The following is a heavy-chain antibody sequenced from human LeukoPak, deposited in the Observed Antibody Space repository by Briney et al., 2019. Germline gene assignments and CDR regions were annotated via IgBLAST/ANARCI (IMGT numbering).Heavy chain of an antibody. CDR1: GYTFTGYN. V-gene: IGHV1-2*02. CDR2: INPNSGGT. J-gene: IGHJ5*02. D-gene: IGHD3-3*01. CDR3: ARYYDFWSGYFSNWFDP. Sequence: GASVKVPCKASGYTFTGYNMHWVRQAPGQGLEWMGWINPNSGGTNYAQKFQGRVTMTRDTSISTAYMELSRLRSDDTAVYYCARYYDFWSGYFSNWFDPWGQGTLVTVSS.